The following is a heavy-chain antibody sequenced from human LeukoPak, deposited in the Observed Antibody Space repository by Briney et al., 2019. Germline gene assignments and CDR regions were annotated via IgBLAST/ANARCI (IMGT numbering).Heavy chain of an antibody. Sequence: SETLSLTCAISGDSVSSNSAAWDWIRQSPSRGLEWLGRTYYRSKWYNDYAVSVKSRITINPDTSKNQFSLQLNSVTPEDTAVYYCARATTQLLRYVDYWGQGTLVTVSS. CDR2: TYYRSKWYN. CDR3: ARATTQLLRYVDY. J-gene: IGHJ4*02. V-gene: IGHV6-1*01. CDR1: GDSVSSNSAA. D-gene: IGHD1-1*01.